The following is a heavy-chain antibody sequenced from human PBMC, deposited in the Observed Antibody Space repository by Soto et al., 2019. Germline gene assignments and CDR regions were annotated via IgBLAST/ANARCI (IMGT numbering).Heavy chain of an antibody. CDR2: INHSGST. V-gene: IGHV4-34*01. J-gene: IGHJ5*02. CDR1: GGSFSGYY. D-gene: IGHD3-22*01. CDR3: ARGLLRYYDSSGYPRANLFDP. Sequence: SETLSLTCAVYGGSFSGYYWSWIRQPPGKGLEWIGEINHSGSTNYNPSLKSRVTISVDTSKNQFSLKLSSVTAADTAVYYCARGLLRYYDSSGYPRANLFDPWGQGTLVTVSS.